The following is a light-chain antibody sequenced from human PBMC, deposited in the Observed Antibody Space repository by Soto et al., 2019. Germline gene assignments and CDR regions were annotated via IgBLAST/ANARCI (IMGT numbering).Light chain of an antibody. CDR2: KAS. Sequence: DIQMTQSPSTLSASVGDRVTITCRASQSISPWLAWYQQKPGKAPKLLIYKASSLESGVPSRFSGSGSGTEFTLTISSLQPDDFATYYCQHYNSYSHFGPGTKVDIK. CDR1: QSISPW. V-gene: IGKV1-5*03. J-gene: IGKJ3*01. CDR3: QHYNSYSH.